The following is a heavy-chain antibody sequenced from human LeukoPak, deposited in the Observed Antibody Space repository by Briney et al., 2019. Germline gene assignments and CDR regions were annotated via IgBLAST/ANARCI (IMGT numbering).Heavy chain of an antibody. Sequence: SETLSLTCAVSGGSISSSNWWSWVRQPPGKGLEWIGEIYHSGSTNYNPSLKSRVTISVDKSKNQFSLKLSSVTAADTAVYYCARGSMHRVSIAAFDYWGQGTLVTVSS. CDR2: IYHSGST. CDR3: ARGSMHRVSIAAFDY. CDR1: GGSISSSNW. D-gene: IGHD6-6*01. V-gene: IGHV4-4*02. J-gene: IGHJ4*02.